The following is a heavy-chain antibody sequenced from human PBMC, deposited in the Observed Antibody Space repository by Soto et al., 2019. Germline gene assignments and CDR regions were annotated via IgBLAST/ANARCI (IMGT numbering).Heavy chain of an antibody. CDR1: GYTFTSYG. J-gene: IGHJ1*01. CDR2: ISAYNGNT. V-gene: IGHV1-18*01. CDR3: ATTLQTTVTTIEYFQH. D-gene: IGHD4-17*01. Sequence: QVQLVQSGAEVKKPGASVKVSCKASGYTFTSYGISWVRQAPGQGLEWMGWISAYNGNTNYAQKLQGRVTMTTDTSTRTAYMELRSLRSDDTAVYYCATTLQTTVTTIEYFQHWGQGTLVTVSS.